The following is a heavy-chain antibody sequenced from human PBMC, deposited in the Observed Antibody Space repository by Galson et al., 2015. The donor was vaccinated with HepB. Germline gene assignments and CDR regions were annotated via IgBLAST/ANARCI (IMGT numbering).Heavy chain of an antibody. CDR2: ISYDGSFR. CDR1: GFSFSNYA. D-gene: IGHD6-19*01. CDR3: AKDPYLYSALAGTMAGFDY. J-gene: IGHJ4*02. V-gene: IGHV3-30*18. Sequence: SLRLSCASSGFSFSNYAIHWVRQAPGKGLEWMAVISYDGSFRYYSDSVKGRFTISRDNSKNTLYLQMNSLRAEDTALYYCAKDPYLYSALAGTMAGFDYWGQGTLVTVSS.